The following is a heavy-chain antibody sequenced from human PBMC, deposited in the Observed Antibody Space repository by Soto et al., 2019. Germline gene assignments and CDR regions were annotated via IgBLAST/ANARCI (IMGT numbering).Heavy chain of an antibody. J-gene: IGHJ6*02. D-gene: IGHD3-22*01. CDR2: VDPDNVHT. Sequence: ASVTVSCTTSGYGFSNYVVSWVRQAPGQGLEWVGRVDPDNVHTNYAQKLQGRVTIATDESTSTAYMELSSLRSEDTAAYYCARDQLPYYYYDSSGYKYGMDVWGQGTTVTVSS. CDR1: GYGFSNYV. V-gene: IGHV1-18*01. CDR3: ARDQLPYYYYDSSGYKYGMDV.